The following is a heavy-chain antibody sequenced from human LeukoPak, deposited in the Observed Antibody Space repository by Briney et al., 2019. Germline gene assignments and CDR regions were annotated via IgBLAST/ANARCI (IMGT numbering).Heavy chain of an antibody. V-gene: IGHV1-8*02. D-gene: IGHD3-22*01. J-gene: IGHJ4*02. CDR3: ARPRYYYDSSGYFGY. Sequence: ASVKVSCKASGYTFTSYDINWVRQATGQGLEWMGWMNPNSGNTGYAQKFQGRVTMTRDMSTSTVYMELSSLRSEDTAVYYCARPRYYYDSSGYFGYWGQGTLVTVSS. CDR1: GYTFTSYD. CDR2: MNPNSGNT.